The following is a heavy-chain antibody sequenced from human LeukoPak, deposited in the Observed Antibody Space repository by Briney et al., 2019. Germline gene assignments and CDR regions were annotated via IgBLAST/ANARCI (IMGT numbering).Heavy chain of an antibody. CDR1: GFPFSSYW. J-gene: IGHJ6*04. CDR3: AELGITMIGGV. D-gene: IGHD3-10*02. CDR2: IKTDGSFT. Sequence: GGSLRLSCAASGFPFSSYWMHWVRQAPGKGLVWVSRIKTDGSFTGYADSLKGRFTISRDNAKNTVYLQMNSVRAEDTAVYYCAELGITMIGGVWGKGTTVTISS. V-gene: IGHV3-74*01.